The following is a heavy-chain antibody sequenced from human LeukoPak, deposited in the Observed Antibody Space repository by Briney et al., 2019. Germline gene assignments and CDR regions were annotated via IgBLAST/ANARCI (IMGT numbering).Heavy chain of an antibody. CDR1: GYTFTGYY. CDR2: INPNSGDT. Sequence: ASVKVSCKVSGYTFTGYYLHWVRQAPGQGLEWMGWINPNSGDTNYAQKFQGRVTMTKDTSISTAYMELSRLKSDDTAVYFCARGFVVVVAAESFFQHWGQGTLVTVSS. CDR3: ARGFVVVVAAESFFQH. V-gene: IGHV1-2*02. J-gene: IGHJ1*01. D-gene: IGHD2-15*01.